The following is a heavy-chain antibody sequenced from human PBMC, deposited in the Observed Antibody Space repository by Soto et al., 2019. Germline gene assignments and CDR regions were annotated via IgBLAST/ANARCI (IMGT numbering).Heavy chain of an antibody. V-gene: IGHV3-53*04. CDR3: ARQVDTAMVDY. Sequence: GRSLRLSCAASGFTVSSNYMSWVRQAPGKGLEWVSVIYSGGSTYYADSVKGRFTISRHNSKNTLYLQMNSLRAEDTAVYYCARQVDTAMVDYWGQGTLVTVSS. CDR2: IYSGGST. J-gene: IGHJ4*02. D-gene: IGHD5-18*01. CDR1: GFTVSSNY.